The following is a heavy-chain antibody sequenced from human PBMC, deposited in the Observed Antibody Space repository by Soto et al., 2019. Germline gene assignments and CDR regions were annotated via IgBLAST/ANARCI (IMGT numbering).Heavy chain of an antibody. CDR2: IYHSGST. D-gene: IGHD3-3*01. J-gene: IGHJ5*02. CDR1: GGSISSGGYS. Sequence: PSETLSLTCAVSGGSISSGGYSWSWIRQPPGKGLEWIGYIYHSGSTYYNPSLKGRVTISVDRSKNQFSLKLSSVTAADTAVYYCAGSYYDFWSGYSNWFDPWGQGTLVTVSS. V-gene: IGHV4-30-2*01. CDR3: AGSYYDFWSGYSNWFDP.